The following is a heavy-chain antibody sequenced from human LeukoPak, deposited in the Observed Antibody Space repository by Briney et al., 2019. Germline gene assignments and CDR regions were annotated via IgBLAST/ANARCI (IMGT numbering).Heavy chain of an antibody. V-gene: IGHV1-18*01. CDR2: ISAYNGNT. CDR3: ARVVGGYYYDSSGGGFFDY. J-gene: IGHJ4*02. D-gene: IGHD3-22*01. CDR1: GYTFTSYG. Sequence: ASVKVSCKASGYTFTSYGISWVRQAPGQGLEWMGWISAYNGNTNYAQKLQGRVTMTTDTSTSTAYMELRSLRSDDTAVYYCARVVGGYYYDSSGGGFFDYWGQGTLVTVSS.